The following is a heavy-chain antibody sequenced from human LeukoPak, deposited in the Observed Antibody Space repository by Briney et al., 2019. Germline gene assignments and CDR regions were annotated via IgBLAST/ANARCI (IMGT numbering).Heavy chain of an antibody. J-gene: IGHJ6*03. Sequence: GGSLRLSCTAFGFTFGDYPMSWVRQAPGKGLEWVDFIRSKAYGGTTDYAASVKGRFTISRDDSKSIAYLQMNSLKTEDTAVYYCTPLPEIAAARYYYMDVWGKGTTVTISS. CDR1: GFTFGDYP. D-gene: IGHD6-13*01. V-gene: IGHV3-49*04. CDR2: IRSKAYGGTT. CDR3: TPLPEIAAARYYYMDV.